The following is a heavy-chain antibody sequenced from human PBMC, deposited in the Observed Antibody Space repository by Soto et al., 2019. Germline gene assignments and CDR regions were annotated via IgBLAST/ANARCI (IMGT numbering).Heavy chain of an antibody. Sequence: SETLSLTCTVSGDSIRSYYWSWIRQPPGKGLEWIGYIYYRGSTNHNPSLESRVSLSVDTSKNQFSLRLTSVTATDTAVYYCARHTAAAGTDYYFYGMDVWGQGTTVTVSS. V-gene: IGHV4-59*08. CDR3: ARHTAAAGTDYYFYGMDV. J-gene: IGHJ6*02. D-gene: IGHD6-13*01. CDR1: GDSIRSYY. CDR2: IYYRGST.